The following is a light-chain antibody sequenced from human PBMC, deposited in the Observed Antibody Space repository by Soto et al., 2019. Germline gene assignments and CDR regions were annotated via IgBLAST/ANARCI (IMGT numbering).Light chain of an antibody. J-gene: IGKJ1*01. CDR1: QSVYSS. Sequence: ETVMTQSPATLSVSPGERATLSCRASQSVYSSLAWYQQKPGQAPRLLIYGASTRATGIPGRFSGSGSGTEFTLTISRLQSEDFAVYYCQQYNNWPPWTFGQGTKV. CDR3: QQYNNWPPWT. V-gene: IGKV3-15*01. CDR2: GAS.